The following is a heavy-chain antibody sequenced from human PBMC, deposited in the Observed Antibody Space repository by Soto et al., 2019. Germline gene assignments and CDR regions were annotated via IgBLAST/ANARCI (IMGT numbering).Heavy chain of an antibody. Sequence: QVQLVQSGAEVKKPGASVKVSCKASGYTFTSYDINWVRQATGQGLEWMGWMNPNSGNTGYAQKFQGRVTMTRNTSISRAYREVSSLRSEDTAVYYCARATLEYSSSSPSFVAYWGQGTLVTVSS. CDR2: MNPNSGNT. CDR1: GYTFTSYD. D-gene: IGHD6-6*01. J-gene: IGHJ4*02. V-gene: IGHV1-8*01. CDR3: ARATLEYSSSSPSFVAY.